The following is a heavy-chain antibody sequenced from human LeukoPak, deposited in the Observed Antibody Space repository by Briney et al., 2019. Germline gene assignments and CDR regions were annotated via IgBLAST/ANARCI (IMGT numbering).Heavy chain of an antibody. J-gene: IGHJ4*02. V-gene: IGHV3-23*01. CDR3: ARIERCDY. Sequence: PGGSLRLSCVTSGFTFSTYVMSWVREFPGKGLEWLSSIGTSGATTTYADSMEGRFTISRDNSENTLYLQMNSLRVEDTAEYYCARIERCDYWGQGTLVTVSS. CDR1: GFTFSTYV. CDR2: IGTSGATT.